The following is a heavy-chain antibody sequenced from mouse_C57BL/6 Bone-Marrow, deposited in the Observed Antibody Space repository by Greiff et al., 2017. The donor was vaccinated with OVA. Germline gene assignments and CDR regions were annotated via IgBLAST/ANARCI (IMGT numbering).Heavy chain of an antibody. CDR2: IYPRSGNT. D-gene: IGHD2-5*01. CDR3: ARSAYYSNAY. J-gene: IGHJ3*01. V-gene: IGHV1-81*01. Sequence: QVQLQQSGAELVRPGASVKLSCKASGYTFTSYGISWVKQRPGQGLEWIGEIYPRSGNTYYNEKFKGKATLTADKSSSTAYMELRSLTSEDSAVYFCARSAYYSNAYWGQGTLVTVSA. CDR1: GYTFTSYG.